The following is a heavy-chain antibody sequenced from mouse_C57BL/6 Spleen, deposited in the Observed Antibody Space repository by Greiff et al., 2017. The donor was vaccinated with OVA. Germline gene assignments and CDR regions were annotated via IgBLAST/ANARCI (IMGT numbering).Heavy chain of an antibody. D-gene: IGHD1-1*01. Sequence: EVKVVESGGGLVKPGGSLKLSCAASGFTFSDYGMHWVRQAPEKGLEWVAYISSGSSTIYYADTVKGRFTISRDNAKNTLFLQMTSLRSEDTAMYYCARGYGSTHYFDDWGQGTTLTVSS. CDR3: ARGYGSTHYFDD. J-gene: IGHJ2*01. CDR2: ISSGSSTI. CDR1: GFTFSDYG. V-gene: IGHV5-17*01.